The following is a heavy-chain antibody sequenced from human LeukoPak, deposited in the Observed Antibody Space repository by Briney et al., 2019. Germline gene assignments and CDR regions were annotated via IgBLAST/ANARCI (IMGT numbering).Heavy chain of an antibody. CDR3: ARGSLQAFFDN. CDR1: GYTFTSYG. CDR2: ISGYNGNT. Sequence: TVKISCKASGYTFTSYGASWVRHAPGQGLEWMGWISGYNGNTHYAQKLQGRVNVTTDTSTNTAFMEPRSLRSDDTSVYYCARGSLQAFFDNWGQGTLVTVSS. V-gene: IGHV1-18*01. D-gene: IGHD3-10*01. J-gene: IGHJ4*02.